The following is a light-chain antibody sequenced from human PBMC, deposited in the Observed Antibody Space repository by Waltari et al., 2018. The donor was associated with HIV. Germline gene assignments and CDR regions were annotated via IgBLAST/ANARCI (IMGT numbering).Light chain of an antibody. J-gene: IGKJ5*01. Sequence: IVMTQSPDSLAVSLGEWATITSKSRQILIYSSEYENYLAWYQQKPGQPPKLLIYWASTRESGVPDRFSGSGSGTDFTLTSSSLQAEDVAVYYCQQYYSTPITFGQGTRLEIK. V-gene: IGKV4-1*01. CDR2: WAS. CDR1: QILIYSSEYENY. CDR3: QQYYSTPIT.